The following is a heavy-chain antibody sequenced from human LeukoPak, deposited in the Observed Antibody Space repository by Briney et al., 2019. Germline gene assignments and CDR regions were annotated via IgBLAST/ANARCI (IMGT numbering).Heavy chain of an antibody. CDR3: AAVYSGTHNWYFDL. D-gene: IGHD1-26*01. Sequence: ASVNVSCEASGSPFTAFYIHWVRQAPGRGLEWMGWINTNGGGTIYAQNFQDRVTMTSDPSISTVSMELSRLTSDATAIYSCAAVYSGTHNWYFDLWGRGTLVTVSS. J-gene: IGHJ2*01. CDR2: INTNGGGT. CDR1: GSPFTAFY. V-gene: IGHV1-2*02.